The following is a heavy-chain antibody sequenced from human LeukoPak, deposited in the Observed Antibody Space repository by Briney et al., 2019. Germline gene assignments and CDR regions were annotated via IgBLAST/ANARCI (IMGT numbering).Heavy chain of an antibody. CDR2: IYYSGST. CDR3: ARRNRAYGMDV. J-gene: IGHJ6*02. Sequence: PSETLSLTCTVSGDSISSYYWSWIRQPPGKGLEWIGYIYYSGSTNYNPSLKSRVTISVDTSKNQFSLKLSSVTAADTAVYYCARRNRAYGMDVWGQGTTVTVSS. CDR1: GDSISSYY. V-gene: IGHV4-59*08.